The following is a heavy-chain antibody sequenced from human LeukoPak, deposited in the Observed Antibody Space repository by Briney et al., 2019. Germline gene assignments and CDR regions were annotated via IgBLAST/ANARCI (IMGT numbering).Heavy chain of an antibody. J-gene: IGHJ4*02. CDR1: GGSISSSSYY. CDR3: ASPVVVAAPFVL. CDR2: IYYSGST. D-gene: IGHD2-15*01. Sequence: SETLSLTCTASGGSISSSSYYWGWIRQPPGKGLEWIGSIYYSGSTYYNPSLKSRVTISVDTSKNQFSLKLSSVTAADTAVYYCASPVVVAAPFVLWGQGTLVTVSS. V-gene: IGHV4-39*01.